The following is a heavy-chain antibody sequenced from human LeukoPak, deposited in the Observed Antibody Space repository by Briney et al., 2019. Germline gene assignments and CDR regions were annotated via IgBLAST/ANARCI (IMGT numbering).Heavy chain of an antibody. J-gene: IGHJ4*02. Sequence: SGTLSLTCGVSGGSISGTNWWMWVRQPPGQRLECGGEISLAGQTNYKPSLNGRVTMALDKSSNQLSLHLTSVNAADPATSYCSRESGPFCPFGYWGQGTLVIVSS. V-gene: IGHV4-4*02. CDR3: SRESGPFCPFGY. D-gene: IGHD1-26*01. CDR1: GGSISGTNW. CDR2: ISLAGQT.